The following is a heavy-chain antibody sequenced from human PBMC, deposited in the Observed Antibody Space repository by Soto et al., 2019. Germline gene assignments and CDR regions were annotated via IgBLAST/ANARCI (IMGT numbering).Heavy chain of an antibody. CDR2: INAGSGNT. D-gene: IGHD2-15*01. Sequence: QVQLVQSGAEVKKPGASVKVSCKASGYTFTTYPIHWVRQAPGQRLEWMGWINAGSGNTKYSQKFQGRVTLSRDTSASTAYIEVSSLRSEDTAVYYCGTPSPLFVGEFGGCDFQHWGQGTLVTVSS. V-gene: IGHV1-3*01. CDR1: GYTFTTYP. J-gene: IGHJ1*01. CDR3: GTPSPLFVGEFGGCDFQH.